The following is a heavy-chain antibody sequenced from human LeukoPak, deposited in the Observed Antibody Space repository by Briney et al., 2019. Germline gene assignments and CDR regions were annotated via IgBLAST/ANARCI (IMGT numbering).Heavy chain of an antibody. Sequence: GGSLRLSCAASGFTFSDYYMSWIRQAPGKGLEWVSYISSSGSTIYYADSVKGRFTISRDNAKNSLYLQMNSLRAEDTAVYYCARSIMIFGVARGLGDWFDPWGQGTLVTVSS. CDR2: ISSSGSTI. V-gene: IGHV3-11*01. CDR3: ARSIMIFGVARGLGDWFDP. J-gene: IGHJ5*02. D-gene: IGHD3-3*01. CDR1: GFTFSDYY.